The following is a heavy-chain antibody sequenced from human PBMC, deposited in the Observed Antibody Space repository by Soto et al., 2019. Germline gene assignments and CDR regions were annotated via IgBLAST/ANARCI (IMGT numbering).Heavy chain of an antibody. J-gene: IGHJ4*02. CDR2: VNAYNGNT. CDR1: GYTFTSYG. D-gene: IGHD6-19*01. Sequence: QVQLVQSGAEVKKPGASVKVSCKSSGYTFTSYGISWVRKAPGQGLEWMGWVNAYNGNTNYAQKFQGRVSMTTDTSTSTAYMELRSLRSDDTAVYYCAREAVSGRTGFDYWGQGTLVTVSS. V-gene: IGHV1-18*01. CDR3: AREAVSGRTGFDY.